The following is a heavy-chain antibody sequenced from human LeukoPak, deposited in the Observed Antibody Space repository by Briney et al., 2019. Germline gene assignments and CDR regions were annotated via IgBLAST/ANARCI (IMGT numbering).Heavy chain of an antibody. J-gene: IGHJ5*01. Sequence: GGSLRLSCAASGFAFSVYAMSWLRQPPGKGLEWVSTINANSGTTSYAASVRGRFTISRDNSKNTLYLQLNTLRADDTATYYCAKPISGGLAVTADWFHPWGQETLVVVSS. CDR3: AKPISGGLAVTADWFHP. V-gene: IGHV3-23*01. D-gene: IGHD6-19*01. CDR1: GFAFSVYA. CDR2: INANSGTT.